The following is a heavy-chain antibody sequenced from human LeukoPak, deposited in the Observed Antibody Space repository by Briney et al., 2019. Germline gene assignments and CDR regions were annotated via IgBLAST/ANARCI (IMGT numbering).Heavy chain of an antibody. J-gene: IGHJ4*02. CDR3: ARVIPDYVWGSYGHNKFDY. CDR2: IYYSGST. CDR1: GGSISSSSYY. Sequence: SETLSLTCTVSGGSISSSSYYWGWIRQPPGKGLEWIGSIYYSGSTYYNPSLKSRVTISVDTSKNQFSLKLSSVTAADTAVYYCARVIPDYVWGSYGHNKFDYWGQGTLVTVSS. D-gene: IGHD3-16*02. V-gene: IGHV4-39*07.